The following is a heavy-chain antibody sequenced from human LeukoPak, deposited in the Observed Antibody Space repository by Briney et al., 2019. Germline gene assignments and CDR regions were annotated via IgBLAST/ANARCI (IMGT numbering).Heavy chain of an antibody. D-gene: IGHD3-10*01. V-gene: IGHV3-30*03. CDR2: ISYDGSNK. Sequence: GRSLRLSCAASGFTFSSYGMHWVRQAPGKGLEWVAVISYDGSNKYYADSVKGRFTISRNNSKNTLYLQMNSLRAEDTAVYYCARGPRVRGVITRAGAFDYWGQGTLVTVSS. J-gene: IGHJ4*02. CDR1: GFTFSSYG. CDR3: ARGPRVRGVITRAGAFDY.